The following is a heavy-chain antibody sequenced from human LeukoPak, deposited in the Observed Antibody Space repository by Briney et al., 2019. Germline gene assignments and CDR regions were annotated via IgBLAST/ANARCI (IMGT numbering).Heavy chain of an antibody. D-gene: IGHD3-9*01. CDR1: GYTFTSYY. CDR3: ATMPRDYDILTGYYPNWFDP. Sequence: GASVKASCKASGYTFTSYYMHWVRQAPGQGLEWMGIINPSGGSTSYAQKFQGRVTMTEDTSTDTAYMELSSLRSEDTAVYYCATMPRDYDILTGYYPNWFDPWGQGTLVTVSS. V-gene: IGHV1-46*01. CDR2: INPSGGST. J-gene: IGHJ5*02.